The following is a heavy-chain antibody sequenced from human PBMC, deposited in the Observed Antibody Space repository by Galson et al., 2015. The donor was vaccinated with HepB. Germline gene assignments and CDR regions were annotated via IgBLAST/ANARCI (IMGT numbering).Heavy chain of an antibody. CDR2: ISYDGSNK. CDR3: AALSDSSSSKPHDY. CDR1: GFTFSSYG. V-gene: IGHV3-30*03. Sequence: SLRLSCAASGFTFSSYGMHWVRQAPGKGLEWVAVISYDGSNKYYADSVKGRFTISRDNSKNTLYLQMNSLRAEDTAVYYCAALSDSSSSKPHDYWGRGTLVTVSS. J-gene: IGHJ4*02. D-gene: IGHD6-6*01.